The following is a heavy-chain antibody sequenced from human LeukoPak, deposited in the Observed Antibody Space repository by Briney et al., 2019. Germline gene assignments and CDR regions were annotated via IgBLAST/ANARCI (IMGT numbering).Heavy chain of an antibody. CDR1: GYTFTGCY. CDR3: ARDRGVEYSSAFDY. Sequence: ASVKVSCKASGYTFTGCYMHWVRQAPGQGLEWMGWINPNSGGTNYAQKFQGRVTMTRDTSISTAYMELSRLRSDDTAVYYCARDRGVEYSSAFDYWGQGTLVTVSS. V-gene: IGHV1-2*02. CDR2: INPNSGGT. J-gene: IGHJ4*02. D-gene: IGHD6-6*01.